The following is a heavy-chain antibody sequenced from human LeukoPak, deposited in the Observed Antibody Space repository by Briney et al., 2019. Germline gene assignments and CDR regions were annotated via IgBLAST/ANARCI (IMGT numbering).Heavy chain of an antibody. J-gene: IGHJ4*02. D-gene: IGHD2-2*01. Sequence: PGGSLRLSCSASGFTFSSFGMHWVRQAPGKGLEWVSYISSSSSTIYYADSVKGRFTISRDNAKNSLYLQMNSLRAEDTAVYYCARDRFGGYCSSISCYRSLDYWGQGTLVTVSS. V-gene: IGHV3-48*01. CDR2: ISSSSSTI. CDR3: ARDRFGGYCSSISCYRSLDY. CDR1: GFTFSSFG.